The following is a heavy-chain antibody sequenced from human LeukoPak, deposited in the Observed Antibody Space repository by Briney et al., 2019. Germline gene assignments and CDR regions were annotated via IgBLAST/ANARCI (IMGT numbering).Heavy chain of an antibody. D-gene: IGHD1-14*01. J-gene: IGHJ6*03. CDR3: ARVGPWVNPDYYYYYMDV. Sequence: GGSLRLSCAASGFTFNIYSMNWVRQAPGKGLEWVSYISSSSATIYYADSMKGRFTISRDNAKNSLYLQMNSLRAEDTAVYYCARVGPWVNPDYYYYYMDVWGKGTTVTVSS. CDR2: ISSSSATI. CDR1: GFTFNIYS. V-gene: IGHV3-48*01.